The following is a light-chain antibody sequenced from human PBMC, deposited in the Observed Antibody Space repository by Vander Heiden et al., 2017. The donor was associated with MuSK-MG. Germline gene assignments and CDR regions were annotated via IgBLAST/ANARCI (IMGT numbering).Light chain of an antibody. J-gene: IGKJ1*01. CDR2: AAS. V-gene: IGKV1-39*01. CDR3: QQSYSTPQT. Sequence: DIQMTQSPSSLSASVGDRVTITCRASQSIASHFNWYQQKPGKAPKLLIYAASSLQSGVPSRFSGSGSGTDFTLTISSLQPEDFATYYCQQSYSTPQTFGQGTKVEIK. CDR1: QSIASH.